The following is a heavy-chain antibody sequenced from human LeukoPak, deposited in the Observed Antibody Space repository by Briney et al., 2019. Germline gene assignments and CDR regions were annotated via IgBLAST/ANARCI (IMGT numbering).Heavy chain of an antibody. CDR3: ARDTGLWSRVVPAAMGDY. V-gene: IGHV1-18*01. J-gene: IGHJ4*02. D-gene: IGHD2-2*01. Sequence: ASVKVSCKASGYTFTSYDINWVRQAPGQGLEWMGWISAYNGNTNYAQKLQGRVTMTTDTSTSTAYMELRSLRSDDTAVYYCARDTGLWSRVVPAAMGDYWGQGTLVTVSS. CDR1: GYTFTSYD. CDR2: ISAYNGNT.